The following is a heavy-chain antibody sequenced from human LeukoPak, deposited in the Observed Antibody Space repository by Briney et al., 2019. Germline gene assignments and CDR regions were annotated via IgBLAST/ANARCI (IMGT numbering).Heavy chain of an antibody. CDR3: ARDGHGGNSGDDY. D-gene: IGHD4-23*01. Sequence: GASVKVSCKASGYTFTSYGISWVRQAPGQGLEWMGWISAYNGNTNYAQKLQGRVTVTADESTSTAYMELSSLRSEDTAVYYCARDGHGGNSGDDYWGQGTLVTVSS. CDR1: GYTFTSYG. CDR2: ISAYNGNT. V-gene: IGHV1-18*01. J-gene: IGHJ4*02.